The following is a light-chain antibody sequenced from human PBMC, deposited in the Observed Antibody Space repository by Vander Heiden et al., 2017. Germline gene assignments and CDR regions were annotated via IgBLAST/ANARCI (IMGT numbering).Light chain of an antibody. J-gene: IGLJ2*01. CDR3: QSADSSGTYI. CDR1: ALPKQY. V-gene: IGLV3-25*03. CDR2: KDS. Sequence: SYVLTQPTSVPVSPGQTARITCSGDALPKQYAYWYQQKPGQAPVLVIYKDSERPSGIPERFSGSSSGTTVTLTISGVQAEDEADYYCQSADSSGTYIFGGGTKLTVL.